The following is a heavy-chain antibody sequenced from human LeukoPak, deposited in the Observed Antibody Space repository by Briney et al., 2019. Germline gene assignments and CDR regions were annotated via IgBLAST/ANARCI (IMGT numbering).Heavy chain of an antibody. CDR3: ARDPYSGSYGDYYYYYMDV. D-gene: IGHD1-26*01. CDR2: ITSSSSYI. V-gene: IGHV3-21*01. J-gene: IGHJ6*03. Sequence: GGSLRLSCAASGFTFSTYNMNWVRQAPGKGLEWVSSITSSSSYIYYADSVKGRFTVSRDNAKNSLYLQMNSLRDEDTAVYYCARDPYSGSYGDYYYYYMDVWGKGTTVTISS. CDR1: GFTFSTYN.